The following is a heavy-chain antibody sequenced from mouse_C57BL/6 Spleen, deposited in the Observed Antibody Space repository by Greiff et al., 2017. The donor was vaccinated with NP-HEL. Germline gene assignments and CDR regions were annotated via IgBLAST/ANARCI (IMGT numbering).Heavy chain of an antibody. J-gene: IGHJ4*01. D-gene: IGHD1-1*01. Sequence: QVQLRQPGAELVKPGASVKLSCKASGYTFTSYWMHWVKQRPGRGLEWIGRIDPNSGGTKYNEKFKSKATLTVDKPSSTAYMQLSSLTSEDSAVYYCARWYYGSRYYAMDYWGQGTSVTGSS. CDR2: IDPNSGGT. CDR1: GYTFTSYW. CDR3: ARWYYGSRYYAMDY. V-gene: IGHV1-72*01.